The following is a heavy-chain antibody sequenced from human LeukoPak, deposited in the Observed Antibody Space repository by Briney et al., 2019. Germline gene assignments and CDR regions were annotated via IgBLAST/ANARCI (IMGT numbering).Heavy chain of an antibody. V-gene: IGHV1-18*01. D-gene: IGHD5-18*01. CDR2: ISPYNGNT. Sequence: ASVKVSCKTSGYIFTTYSITWVRQAPGQGLQWIGWISPYNGNTNYAQRLQDRVTLTTATSTSTAYMELRSLISDDTAVYYCARSNVDTSMTQIDYWGQGTLVTVSS. J-gene: IGHJ4*02. CDR3: ARSNVDTSMTQIDY. CDR1: GYIFTTYS.